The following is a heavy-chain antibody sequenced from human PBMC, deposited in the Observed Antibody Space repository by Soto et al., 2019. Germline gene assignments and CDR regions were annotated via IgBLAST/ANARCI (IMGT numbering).Heavy chain of an antibody. Sequence: EVHLVESGGGLVQPGGSLRLSCAASGFTISSYAMSWVRQAPGKGLEWVSAITGSGGTTYYADSVKGRFTISRDNSKNTLYLQMNSLTAEDTAVYFCAKLRAKSHIAVPFDYWGQGSLVTVSS. CDR1: GFTISSYA. CDR2: ITGSGGTT. V-gene: IGHV3-23*04. D-gene: IGHD2-15*01. CDR3: AKLRAKSHIAVPFDY. J-gene: IGHJ4*02.